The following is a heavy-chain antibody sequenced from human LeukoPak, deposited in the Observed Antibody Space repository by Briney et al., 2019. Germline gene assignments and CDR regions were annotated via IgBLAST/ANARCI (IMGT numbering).Heavy chain of an antibody. CDR2: ISSSSSYI. J-gene: IGHJ6*03. CDR3: AGARSGDYVSIYYYYYYMDV. D-gene: IGHD4-17*01. V-gene: IGHV3-21*01. CDR1: GFTFSSYS. Sequence: GGSLRLSCAASGFTFSSYSMNWVRQAPGKGLEWVSSISSSSSYIYYADPVKGRFTISRDNAKNSLYLQMNSLRAEDTAVYYCAGARSGDYVSIYYYYYYMDVWGKGTRSPSP.